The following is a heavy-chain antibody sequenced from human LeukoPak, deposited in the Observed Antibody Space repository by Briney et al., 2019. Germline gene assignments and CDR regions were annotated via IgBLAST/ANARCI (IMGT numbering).Heavy chain of an antibody. CDR1: GFTFSDYY. CDR2: ISSSSSYT. D-gene: IGHD6-19*01. Sequence: GGSLRLSCAASGFTFSDYYMSWIRQAPGKGLEWVSYISSSSSYTNYADSVKGRFTISRDNAKNSLYLQMNSLRAEDTAVYYCARFQGGAVAGIDYWGQETLVTVSS. J-gene: IGHJ4*02. CDR3: ARFQGGAVAGIDY. V-gene: IGHV3-11*06.